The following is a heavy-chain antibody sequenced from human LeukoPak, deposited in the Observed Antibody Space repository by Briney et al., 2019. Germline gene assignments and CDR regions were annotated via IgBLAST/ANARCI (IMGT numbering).Heavy chain of an antibody. D-gene: IGHD3-3*01. CDR2: INHSGST. J-gene: IGHJ5*02. CDR3: AKTYYDFWSGYYPFDP. V-gene: IGHV4-34*01. Sequence: PSETLSLTCAVYGGSFSGYYWSWIRQPPGKGLEWIGEINHSGSTNYNPSLKSRVTISVDTSKNQFSLKLSSVTAADTAVYYCAKTYYDFWSGYYPFDPWGQGTLVTVSS. CDR1: GGSFSGYY.